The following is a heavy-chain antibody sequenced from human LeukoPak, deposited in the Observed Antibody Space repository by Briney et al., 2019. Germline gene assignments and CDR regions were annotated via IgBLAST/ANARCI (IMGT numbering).Heavy chain of an antibody. D-gene: IGHD6-6*01. CDR2: INTYNGNT. CDR1: GYTVTSGG. J-gene: IGHJ3*02. Sequence: ASVKLSCKAAGYTVTSGGSTGVGQPRGQGLEWVGWINTYNGNTKYAQKLQGRLTMTTDTSTSTAYMELRSLRSDDTAVYYCASAGSSPSSNAFDIWGQGTIGTVSS. V-gene: IGHV1-18*01. CDR3: ASAGSSPSSNAFDI.